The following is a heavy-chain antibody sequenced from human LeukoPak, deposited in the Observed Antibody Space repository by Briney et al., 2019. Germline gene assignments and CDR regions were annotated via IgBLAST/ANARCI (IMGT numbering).Heavy chain of an antibody. CDR3: ARDFLSNRDTAPHF. Sequence: SETLSLTCTVSGYSMRSGYYWGWIRQPPGKGLEWIGSIHHSGNTYCNPSLRSRVTMSVDTSKNQLSLTLSSVTAADTAVYYCARDFLSNRDTAPHFWGQGTLVIVSS. CDR2: IHHSGNT. V-gene: IGHV4-38-2*02. J-gene: IGHJ4*02. CDR1: GYSMRSGYY. D-gene: IGHD5-18*01.